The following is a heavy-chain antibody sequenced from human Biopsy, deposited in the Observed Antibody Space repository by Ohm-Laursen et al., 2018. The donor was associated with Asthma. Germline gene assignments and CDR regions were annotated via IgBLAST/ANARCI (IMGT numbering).Heavy chain of an antibody. V-gene: IGHV3-30*03. CDR1: GFVFSQCG. J-gene: IGHJ3*02. Sequence: SLRLSCSASGFVFSQCGMHWVRQGPGKGLEWVALVSSDGHNKYYEDSVKGRFTISRDNSRNRLYLQINSLTVEDSAVHFCARQSGQEYGDSIPFDTWGQGTRVAGSS. D-gene: IGHD3-22*01. CDR3: ARQSGQEYGDSIPFDT. CDR2: VSSDGHNK.